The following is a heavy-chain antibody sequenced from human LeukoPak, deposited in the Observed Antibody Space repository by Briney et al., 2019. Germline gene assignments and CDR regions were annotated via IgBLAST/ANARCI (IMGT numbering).Heavy chain of an antibody. V-gene: IGHV4-59*01. CDR2: IYYSGST. D-gene: IGHD3-10*01. CDR3: ARAGVLLWFGESPTSYGMDV. J-gene: IGHJ6*02. CDR1: GGSFSSYY. Sequence: SETLSLTCAVYGGSFSSYYWSWIRQPPGKGLEWIGYIYYSGSTNYNPSLKSRVTISVDTSKNQFSLKLSSVTAADTAVYYCARAGVLLWFGESPTSYGMDVWGQGTTVTVSS.